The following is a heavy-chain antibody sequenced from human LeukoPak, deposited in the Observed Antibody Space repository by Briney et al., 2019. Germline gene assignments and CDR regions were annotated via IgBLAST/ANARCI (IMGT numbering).Heavy chain of an antibody. CDR1: GYTFTSYY. V-gene: IGHV1-46*01. CDR3: ARMHPYYYDSSGYYPFDY. J-gene: IGHJ4*02. Sequence: ASVKVSCKASGYTFTSYYMHWVRQAPGQGLEWMGIINPSGGSTSYAQKFQGRVTMTRDTSMSTVYMELSSLRSEDTAVYYCARMHPYYYDSSGYYPFDYWGQGTLVTVSS. CDR2: INPSGGST. D-gene: IGHD3-22*01.